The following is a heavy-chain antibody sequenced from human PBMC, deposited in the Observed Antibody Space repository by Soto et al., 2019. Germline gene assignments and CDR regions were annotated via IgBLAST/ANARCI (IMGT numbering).Heavy chain of an antibody. CDR3: ARGSRGSLIVVPAAPPAY. J-gene: IGHJ4*02. CDR2: INAGNGNT. Sequence: QVQLVQSGAEVKKPGASVKVSCKASGYTFTSYAMHWVRQAPGQRLEWMGWINAGNGNTKYSQKFQGRVTITRDTSASTAYMELSSLRSEDTAVYYCARGSRGSLIVVPAAPPAYWGQGTLVTVSS. D-gene: IGHD2-2*01. V-gene: IGHV1-3*01. CDR1: GYTFTSYA.